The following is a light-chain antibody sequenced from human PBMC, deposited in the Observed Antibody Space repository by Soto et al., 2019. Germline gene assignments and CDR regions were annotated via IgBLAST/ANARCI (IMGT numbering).Light chain of an antibody. V-gene: IGKV3-11*01. CDR3: QQRHMWPIT. J-gene: IGKJ5*01. CDR2: DAY. Sequence: EVVLTQSPVTRSLSPGGIATLSCRASQSFRGLLAWYQQKPGQAPRLLIYDAYNRATGIPPRFSGSGSGTDFTLTISSLEPEDSAVYYCQQRHMWPITFGQGTRLEIK. CDR1: QSFRGL.